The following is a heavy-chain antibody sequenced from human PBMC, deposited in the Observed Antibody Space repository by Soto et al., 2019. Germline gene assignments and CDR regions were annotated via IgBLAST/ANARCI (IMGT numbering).Heavy chain of an antibody. CDR3: ARVGIVVVPANYGMDV. CDR2: ISAYNGNT. Sequence: GASVKVSSKASGYTFTSYGISWVRQAPGQGLEWMGWISAYNGNTNYAQKLQGRVTMTTDTSTSTAYMELRSLRSDDTAVYYCARVGIVVVPANYGMDVWGQGTTVTV. D-gene: IGHD2-2*03. V-gene: IGHV1-18*04. CDR1: GYTFTSYG. J-gene: IGHJ6*02.